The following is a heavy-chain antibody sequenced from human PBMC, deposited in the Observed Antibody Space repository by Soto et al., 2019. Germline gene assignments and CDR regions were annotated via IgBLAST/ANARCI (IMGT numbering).Heavy chain of an antibody. D-gene: IGHD6-13*01. V-gene: IGHV4-31*03. CDR3: ARDLQYSRLFYGMDV. CDR2: IYYSGST. J-gene: IGHJ6*02. Sequence: SETLSLTCTVSGGSISSSSYYWGWIRQHPGKGLEWIGYIYYSGSTYYNPSLKSRVTISVDTSKNQFSLKLSSVTAADTAVYYCARDLQYSRLFYGMDVWGQGTTVTVSS. CDR1: GGSISSSSYY.